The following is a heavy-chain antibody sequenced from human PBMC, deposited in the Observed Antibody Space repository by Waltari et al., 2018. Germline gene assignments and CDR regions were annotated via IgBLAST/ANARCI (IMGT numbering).Heavy chain of an antibody. CDR2: ISYSGTT. Sequence: QLQLQESGPGLVKPSETLSLTCIVSGGSISSSSYFWGWIRQPPGKGLDWIGSISYSGTTYYNPSLETRVTISVDTSKNQFSLKLNSVTAADTAVYYCARRPYEGGFQYWGQGTLVTVSS. D-gene: IGHD3-16*01. J-gene: IGHJ1*01. CDR3: ARRPYEGGFQY. CDR1: GGSISSSSYF. V-gene: IGHV4-39*01.